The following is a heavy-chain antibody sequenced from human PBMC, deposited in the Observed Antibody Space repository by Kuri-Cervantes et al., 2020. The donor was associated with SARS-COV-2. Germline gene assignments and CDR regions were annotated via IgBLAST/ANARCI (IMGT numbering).Heavy chain of an antibody. Sequence: GGSLRLSCAASGFSFSYYGMHWVRQAPGKGLEWVAVISYDGTNKYYVDSVKGRFTISRDNSKNTLYLQMNSLRPGDTAVYYCAKDNLGWDYNNRGMDAWGQGTTVTVSS. V-gene: IGHV3-30*18. D-gene: IGHD3-22*01. CDR2: ISYDGTNK. CDR3: AKDNLGWDYNNRGMDA. J-gene: IGHJ6*02. CDR1: GFSFSYYG.